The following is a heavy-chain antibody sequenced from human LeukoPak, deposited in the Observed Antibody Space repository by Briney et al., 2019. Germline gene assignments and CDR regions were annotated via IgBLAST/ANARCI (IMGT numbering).Heavy chain of an antibody. Sequence: ASVKVSCKASGYTFTGYYMHWVRQAPGQGLEWMGWINPNSGGTNYAQKLQGRVTMTTDTSTSTAYMELRSLRSDDTAVYYCARLVAATLKGNYYYMDVWGKGTTVTVSS. CDR2: INPNSGGT. CDR3: ARLVAATLKGNYYYMDV. V-gene: IGHV1-2*02. D-gene: IGHD2-15*01. J-gene: IGHJ6*03. CDR1: GYTFTGYY.